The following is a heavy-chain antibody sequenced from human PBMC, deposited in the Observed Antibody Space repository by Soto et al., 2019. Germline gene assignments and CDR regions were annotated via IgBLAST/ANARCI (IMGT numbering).Heavy chain of an antibody. Sequence: GGSLRLSCAASGFTFSSYAMSWVRQAPGKGLEWVSAISGSGGSTYYADSVKGRFTISRDNSKNTLNLQMNSLRAEDTAVYYCAKKERWFGELLSLHYWGQGTLVTVSS. V-gene: IGHV3-23*01. CDR1: GFTFSSYA. D-gene: IGHD3-10*01. CDR2: ISGSGGST. CDR3: AKKERWFGELLSLHY. J-gene: IGHJ4*02.